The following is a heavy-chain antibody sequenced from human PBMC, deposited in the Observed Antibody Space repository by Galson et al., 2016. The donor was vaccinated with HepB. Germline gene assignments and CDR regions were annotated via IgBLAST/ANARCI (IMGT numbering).Heavy chain of an antibody. Sequence: SVKVSCKASGYTFTSYGITWVRQAPGQGLEWMGWVSPYNGNTYYAQKLQGRVTMTTDTSTSTAYMELRSLTSDDTAVYYCARGGSPYCGGDCYLHAFEIWGQGSMVTVSS. V-gene: IGHV1-18*04. CDR3: ARGGSPYCGGDCYLHAFEI. J-gene: IGHJ3*02. CDR1: GYTFTSYG. D-gene: IGHD2-21*02. CDR2: VSPYNGNT.